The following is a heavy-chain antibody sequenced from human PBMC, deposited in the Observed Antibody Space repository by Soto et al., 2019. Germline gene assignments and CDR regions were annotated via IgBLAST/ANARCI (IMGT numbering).Heavy chain of an antibody. Sequence: HPGGSLRLSCAASGFTVSSNYMSWVRQAPGKGLEWVSVIYSGGSTYYADSVKGRFTISRDNSKNTLYLQMNSLRAEDTAVYYCGKSPFYIFWGVYRDGLSDYGGQEPLATVP. CDR1: GFTVSSNY. V-gene: IGHV3-66*01. CDR2: IYSGGST. D-gene: IGHD3-3*01. CDR3: GKSPFYIFWGVYRDGLSDY. J-gene: IGHJ4*02.